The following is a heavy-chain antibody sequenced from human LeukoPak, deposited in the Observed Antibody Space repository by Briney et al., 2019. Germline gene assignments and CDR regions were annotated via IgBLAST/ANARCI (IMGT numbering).Heavy chain of an antibody. D-gene: IGHD6-13*01. V-gene: IGHV1-69*06. CDR2: IIPIFGTA. CDR3: AMYSSSWYATYYYYYMDV. Sequence: GSSVTVSCKASGGTFIIYAISWVRQAPGQGLEWMGRIIPIFGTANYAQKFQSRVRITAEKSTSTAYMELSSLRSEDTAVYYCAMYSSSWYATYYYYYMDVWGKGTTVTVSS. J-gene: IGHJ6*03. CDR1: GGTFIIYA.